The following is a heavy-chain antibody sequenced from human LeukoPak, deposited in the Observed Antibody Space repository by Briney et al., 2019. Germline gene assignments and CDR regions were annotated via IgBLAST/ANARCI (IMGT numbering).Heavy chain of an antibody. V-gene: IGHV4-59*01. Sequence: SETLSLTCTVSGGSISSYYWSWIRQPPGKGLEWIGYIYYSGSTNYNPSLKSRVTISVDTSKNQFSLKLSSVTAADTAVYYCARGDRGGDPSDYWGQGTLVTVSS. CDR3: ARGDRGGDPSDY. CDR1: GGSISSYY. J-gene: IGHJ4*02. CDR2: IYYSGST. D-gene: IGHD2-21*02.